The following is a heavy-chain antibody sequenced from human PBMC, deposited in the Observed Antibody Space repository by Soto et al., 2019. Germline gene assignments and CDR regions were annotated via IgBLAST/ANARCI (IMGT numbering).Heavy chain of an antibody. D-gene: IGHD6-19*01. CDR1: GYTFTSYG. CDR3: ARRLSEWLVHLDP. J-gene: IGHJ5*02. CDR2: ISAYNGNT. Sequence: VKVSCKASGYTFTSYGISWVRQAPGQGLEWTGWISAYNGNTNYAQKLQGRVTMTTDTSTSTAYMELRSLRSDDTAVYYCARRLSEWLVHLDPWGQGTLVTVSS. V-gene: IGHV1-18*01.